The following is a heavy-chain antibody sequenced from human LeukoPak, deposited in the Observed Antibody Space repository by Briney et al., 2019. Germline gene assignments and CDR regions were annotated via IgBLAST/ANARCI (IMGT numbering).Heavy chain of an antibody. J-gene: IGHJ4*02. CDR1: GFTFSSYG. Sequence: GGSLRLSCAASGFTFSSYGMSWVRQAPGKGLEWVSSISSNSRYIYYADSMRGRFTISRDNAKNSLYLQMNSLKPEDTAVYYCARVAEAAAFDSWGQGTLVTVSS. D-gene: IGHD6-13*01. CDR3: ARVAEAAAFDS. CDR2: ISSNSRYI. V-gene: IGHV3-21*06.